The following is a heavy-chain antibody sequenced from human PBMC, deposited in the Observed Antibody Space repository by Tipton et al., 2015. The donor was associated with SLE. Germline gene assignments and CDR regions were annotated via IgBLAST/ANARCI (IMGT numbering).Heavy chain of an antibody. J-gene: IGHJ6*02. Sequence: TLSLTCAVDGGSFSGAYWSWIRQSPGKGLEWIGEINHSGTTNYNPSLKSRVSISVDTSKNQFSLTLRSVTGADTSVYYCARLPTLSSCCLDVWGQGTTVTVSS. D-gene: IGHD4-11*01. CDR1: GGSFSGAY. V-gene: IGHV4-34*01. CDR2: INHSGTT. CDR3: ARLPTLSSCCLDV.